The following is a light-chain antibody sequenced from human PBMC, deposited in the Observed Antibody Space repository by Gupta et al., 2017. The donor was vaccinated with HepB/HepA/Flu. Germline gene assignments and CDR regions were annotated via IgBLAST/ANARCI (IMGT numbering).Light chain of an antibody. CDR1: SSDVTNYNY. J-gene: IGLJ2*01. V-gene: IGLV2-14*03. CDR2: DVS. Sequence: SALTQPASVSGSPGQSITISCTGTSSDVTNYNYVSWYQQHPAKAPQLIIYDVSDRRSGVPDRFSGSKSGNTAALTISGLQAEDEAFYHCSSYTSSSDNVVFGGGNKLTVL. CDR3: SSYTSSSDNVV.